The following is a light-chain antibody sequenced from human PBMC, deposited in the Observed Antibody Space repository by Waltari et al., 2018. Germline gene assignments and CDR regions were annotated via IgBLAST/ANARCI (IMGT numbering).Light chain of an antibody. CDR2: GHS. V-gene: IGLV1-40*01. CDR1: SSNIGAGHD. J-gene: IGLJ2*01. CDR3: QSYDSSLSGPVV. Sequence: QSVLTQPPSVSGAPGQRVTIPCTGSSSNIGAGHDVHWYQQLPGTAPQPLIYGHSKRPSGVPDRFSGSKSGTSASLAIPGLQAEDEADYYCQSYDSSLSGPVVFGGGTKLTVL.